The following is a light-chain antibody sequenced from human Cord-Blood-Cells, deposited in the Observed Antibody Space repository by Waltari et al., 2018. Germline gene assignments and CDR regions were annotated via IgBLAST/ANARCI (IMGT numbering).Light chain of an antibody. Sequence: QSALTQPASVSGSPGQSITISCTGTSSDVGSYNLVSWYQQHPGKAPKLMIYEGSKRRSAVFTSVSGCKTANTTSSITIWVQAADEDADYYCSSAASSSTVFGGGTQLTVL. V-gene: IGLV2-23*01. J-gene: IGLJ7*01. CDR1: SSDVGSYNL. CDR3: CSSAASSSTV. CDR2: EGS.